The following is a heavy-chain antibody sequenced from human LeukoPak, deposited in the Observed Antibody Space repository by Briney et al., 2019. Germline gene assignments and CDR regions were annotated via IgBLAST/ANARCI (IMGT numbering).Heavy chain of an antibody. Sequence: SETLSLTCTVSGGSISSYYWSWIRQPPGKGLEWIGYIYYSGSTNYNPSLKSRVTISVDTSKNQFSLKLSSVTAADTAVYYCARHGVQNPQAGGIYDSSGNQVKREVYFDYWGQGTLVTVSS. CDR1: GGSISSYY. J-gene: IGHJ4*02. D-gene: IGHD3-22*01. V-gene: IGHV4-59*08. CDR2: IYYSGST. CDR3: ARHGVQNPQAGGIYDSSGNQVKREVYFDY.